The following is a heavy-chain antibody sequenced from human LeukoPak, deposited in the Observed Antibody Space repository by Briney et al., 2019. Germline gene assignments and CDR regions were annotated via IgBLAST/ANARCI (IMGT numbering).Heavy chain of an antibody. CDR1: GGSFSRTTYY. D-gene: IGHD3-22*01. J-gene: IGHJ4*02. Sequence: SETLSLTCTVSGGSFSRTTYYWGWVRQTPGNGLEWIGTISYSGSTYYNPSLKSRVTISLDTSKNQFSLTLDSLTAADTAVYYCARVRGDSSGYPDYWGQGTLVTVSS. V-gene: IGHV4-39*07. CDR3: ARVRGDSSGYPDY. CDR2: ISYSGST.